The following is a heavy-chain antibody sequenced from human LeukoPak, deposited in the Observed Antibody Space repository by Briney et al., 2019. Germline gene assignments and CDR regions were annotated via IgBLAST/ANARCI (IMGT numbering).Heavy chain of an antibody. CDR1: GFTINNLG. J-gene: IGHJ4*02. CDR2: ILYDGSKE. V-gene: IGHV3-30*02. CDR3: VCAKDVGDYNFDS. Sequence: GGSLRLSCVASGFTINNLGMHWVRQAPGKGLEWVSLILYDGSKEYYSDSVKGRFTISRDNSKNTVYLQMNSLRIEDTAVYYYVCAKDVGDYNFDSWGQGALVTVSS. D-gene: IGHD1-26*01.